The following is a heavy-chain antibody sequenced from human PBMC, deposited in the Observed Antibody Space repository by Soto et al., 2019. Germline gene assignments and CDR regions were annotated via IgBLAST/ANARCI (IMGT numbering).Heavy chain of an antibody. CDR2: INPIFKTP. CDR3: ARVSASRPRIYYFDN. J-gene: IGHJ4*02. CDR1: GGTFSNYA. Sequence: SVKVSCKASGGTFSNYAISWVRQAPGQGLEWMGGINPIFKTPNYAGKFQGRVTITADDSTSTAYMDLSSLTSEDTAVYYCARVSASRPRIYYFDNWGQGTQVTVS. V-gene: IGHV1-69*13.